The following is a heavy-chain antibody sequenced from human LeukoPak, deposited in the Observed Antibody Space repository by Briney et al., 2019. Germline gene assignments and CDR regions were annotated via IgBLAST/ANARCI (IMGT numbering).Heavy chain of an antibody. CDR1: GFTFSSYS. D-gene: IGHD5-18*01. CDR2: ISCSSSYI. Sequence: GGSLSLSCAASGFTFSSYSMNWVCQAPGKGLERVSSISCSSSYIYYAESVKSRFTISRDNAKNSLSLQLSSVSAEDTAGYYCARVDGYVYYYYYGMDIWGQGTTVTVSS. J-gene: IGHJ6*02. V-gene: IGHV3-21*01. CDR3: ARVDGYVYYYYYGMDI.